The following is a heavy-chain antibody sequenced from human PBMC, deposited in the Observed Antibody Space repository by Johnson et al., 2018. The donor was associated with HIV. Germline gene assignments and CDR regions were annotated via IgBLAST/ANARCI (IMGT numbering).Heavy chain of an antibody. CDR2: SRVDDVSH. D-gene: IGHD3-22*01. CDR3: AKECSGYFHAFDI. Sequence: QEELAESGGGEVQHGTSVRLSCAASGFTFSTYDMIWVSKAPGKVLGRVGVSRVDDVSHNYADSVKGRFTISSDNSKNTPYLQMNSLRAEDTAVYYCAKECSGYFHAFDIWGQGTMVTVSS. J-gene: IGHJ3*02. V-gene: IGHV3-30*02. CDR1: GFTFSTYD.